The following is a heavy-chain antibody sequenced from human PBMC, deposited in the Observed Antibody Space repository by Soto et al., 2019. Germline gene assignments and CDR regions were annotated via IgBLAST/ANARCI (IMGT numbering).Heavy chain of an antibody. CDR2: ISGSGDST. CDR1: GFTFSSYA. CDR3: ARRGRGSYYDY. Sequence: EVQVLESGGGLVQPGGSLRLSCAASGFTFSSYAMRWVRQAPGKGLEWVSAISGSGDSTYYADSVKGRFTTSRDNSKNTLYLQMNRLRAEDTAVYYCARRGRGSYYDYWGQGTLVTVSS. V-gene: IGHV3-23*01. D-gene: IGHD1-26*01. J-gene: IGHJ4*02.